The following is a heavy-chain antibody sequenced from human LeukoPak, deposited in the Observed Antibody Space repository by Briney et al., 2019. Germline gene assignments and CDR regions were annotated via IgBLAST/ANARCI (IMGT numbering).Heavy chain of an antibody. CDR1: GGTFSSHA. CDR3: ARGDSGYDYGFDN. Sequence: SVKVSCKASGGTFSSHAISWVRQAPGQGLEWVGGIIPIFGTTNYAQKFQGRVTITTDESTSTGYMELRSPRSDDTAVYYCARGDSGYDYGFDNWGQGTLVTVSS. CDR2: IIPIFGTT. V-gene: IGHV1-69*05. J-gene: IGHJ4*02. D-gene: IGHD5-12*01.